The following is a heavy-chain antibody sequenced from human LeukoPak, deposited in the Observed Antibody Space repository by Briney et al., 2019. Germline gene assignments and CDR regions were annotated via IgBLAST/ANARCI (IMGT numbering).Heavy chain of an antibody. CDR2: IKQDGSEK. J-gene: IGHJ3*02. D-gene: IGHD1-14*01. CDR1: GFTFSSYW. Sequence: PGGSLRLSCAASGFTFSSYWMSWVRQAPGKGLEWVANIKQDGSEKYYVDSVKGRFTISRDNAKNSLYLQMNSLRAEDTAVYYCARDERAENPINAFDIWGQGTMVTVSS. V-gene: IGHV3-7*01. CDR3: ARDERAENPINAFDI.